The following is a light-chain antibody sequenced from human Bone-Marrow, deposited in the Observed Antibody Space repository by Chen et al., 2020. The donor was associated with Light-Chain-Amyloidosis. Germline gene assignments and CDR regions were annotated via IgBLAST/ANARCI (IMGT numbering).Light chain of an antibody. V-gene: IGKV3D-15*01. CDR3: HQYNNWPYT. CDR1: QNVGSS. J-gene: IGKJ2*01. Sequence: EVVMMHSPATLSLSPGERATSSCRASQNVGSSLAWYQQKPGQAPRLLIHGASTRATDIPARFSGSGSGTEFIFSISGLQSEDFAVYYCHQYNNWPYTFGQGTKLEIK. CDR2: GAS.